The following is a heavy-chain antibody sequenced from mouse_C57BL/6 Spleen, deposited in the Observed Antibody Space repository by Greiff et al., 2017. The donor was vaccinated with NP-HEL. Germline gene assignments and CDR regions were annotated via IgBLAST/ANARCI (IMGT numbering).Heavy chain of an antibody. CDR2: IDPSDSYT. CDR3: ARGRAMGLRPYYYAMDY. Sequence: QVQLQQPGAELVKPGASVKLSCKASGYTFTSYWMQWVKQRPGQGLEWIGEIDPSDSYTNYNQKFKGKATLTVDTSSSTAYMQLSSLTSEDSAVYYCARGRAMGLRPYYYAMDYWGQGTSVTVSS. V-gene: IGHV1-50*01. CDR1: GYTFTSYW. J-gene: IGHJ4*01. D-gene: IGHD2-4*01.